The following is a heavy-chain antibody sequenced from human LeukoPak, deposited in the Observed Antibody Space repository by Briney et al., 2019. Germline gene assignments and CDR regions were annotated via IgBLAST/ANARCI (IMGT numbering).Heavy chain of an antibody. V-gene: IGHV4-59*08. CDR3: ASRAYYDSSGLDY. J-gene: IGHJ4*02. CDR1: GGSISSYY. D-gene: IGHD3-22*01. Sequence: SETLSLTCTVSGGSISSYYWRWIRQPPGKGLEWIGHVSKSGSTKYNPSLKSRVTISIDTSKKNFSLKLSSVTAADTAVYYCASRAYYDSSGLDYWGQGILVTVSS. CDR2: VSKSGST.